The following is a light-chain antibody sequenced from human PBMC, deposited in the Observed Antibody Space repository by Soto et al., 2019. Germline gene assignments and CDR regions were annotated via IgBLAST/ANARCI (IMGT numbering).Light chain of an antibody. V-gene: IGKV1-39*01. CDR1: QSISSY. Sequence: DIHRTSIPTPLSAVHWDRVTNTCRASQSISSYLNWYQQKPGKAPKLLIYAASSLQSGVPSRFSGSGSGTDFTLTISSLQPEDFAVYYCHQYGISPRTFGQGTKVDIK. CDR3: HQYGISPRT. J-gene: IGKJ1*01. CDR2: AAS.